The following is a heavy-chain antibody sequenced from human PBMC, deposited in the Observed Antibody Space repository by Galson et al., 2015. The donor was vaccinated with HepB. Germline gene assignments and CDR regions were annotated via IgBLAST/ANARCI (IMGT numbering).Heavy chain of an antibody. V-gene: IGHV1-18*04. D-gene: IGHD3-10*01. J-gene: IGHJ2*01. CDR2: ISGDNANT. CDR3: ARSSYGNWYSDL. CDR1: GYTFTTYG. Sequence: SVKVSCKASGYTFTTYGISWMRQAPGQGLEWMGWISGDNANTNYAQKLQGRVTLTTDTSTTTAYMDLKSLRSDDTAVYYCARSSYGNWYSDLWGRGTLVTVSS.